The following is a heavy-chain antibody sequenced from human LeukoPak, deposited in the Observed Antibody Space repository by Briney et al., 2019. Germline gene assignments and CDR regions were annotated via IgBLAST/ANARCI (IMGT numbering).Heavy chain of an antibody. CDR3: ARGGANWKISAFDI. CDR2: INPNSGGT. CDR1: GYTFTSYY. V-gene: IGHV1-2*02. J-gene: IGHJ3*02. D-gene: IGHD1-1*01. Sequence: ASVKVSCKASGYTFTSYYMHWVRQAPGQGLEWMGWINPNSGGTNYAQKFQGRVTMTRDTSISTAYMELSRLRSDDTAVYYCARGGANWKISAFDIWGQGTMVTVSS.